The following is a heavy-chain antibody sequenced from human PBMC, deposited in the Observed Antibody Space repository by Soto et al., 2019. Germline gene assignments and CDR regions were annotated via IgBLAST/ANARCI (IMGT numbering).Heavy chain of an antibody. V-gene: IGHV4-34*01. CDR2: INHVGGT. Sequence: SETLSLTCAVYGGFLSESYWTWIRQPPGKGLEWIGEINHVGGTNYNPSLKSRVTMSVDTSQNQFSLRLISVTAADTAMYFCVRIRYQLPSSVLRLDPWGQGTPVTVSS. D-gene: IGHD2-15*01. CDR3: VRIRYQLPSSVLRLDP. J-gene: IGHJ5*02. CDR1: GGFLSESY.